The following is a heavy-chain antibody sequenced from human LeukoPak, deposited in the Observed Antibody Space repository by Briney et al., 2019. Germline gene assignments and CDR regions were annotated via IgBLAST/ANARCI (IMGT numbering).Heavy chain of an antibody. CDR2: LDSGGSDT. Sequence: PGGSLRLSCAASGFTFRSSWMHWVRQVPGKGLVWVSRLDSGGSDTTYADSVKGRFTISRDNAKNTLYLQMNSLRAEDTAVYYSAGFTGHDSYWGQGTPVTVSS. J-gene: IGHJ4*02. V-gene: IGHV3-74*01. CDR3: AGFTGHDSY. D-gene: IGHD3-16*01. CDR1: GFTFRSSW.